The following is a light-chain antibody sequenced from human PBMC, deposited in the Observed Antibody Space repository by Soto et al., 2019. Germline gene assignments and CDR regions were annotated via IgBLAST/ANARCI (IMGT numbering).Light chain of an antibody. CDR2: DAS. Sequence: ETVLTQSPCSLSLSLGDRATLSCRASQTVSNNYLAWYQQKSGQPPRLLIYDASTRATGFPARFSGSGSGTEFTLTISSLQSEDFAVYYCQQYNNWPLTFGGGTKVDI. V-gene: IGKV3D-15*01. J-gene: IGKJ4*01. CDR3: QQYNNWPLT. CDR1: QTVSNNY.